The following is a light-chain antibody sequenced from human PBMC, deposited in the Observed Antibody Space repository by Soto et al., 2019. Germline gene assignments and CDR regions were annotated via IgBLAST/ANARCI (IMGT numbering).Light chain of an antibody. CDR1: SSDVGGYNY. Sequence: QSVLTQPGSVSGSPGQSITISCTGTSSDVGGYNYVSWYQQYPGKAPKLMIYEVSNRPSGVSNRFSGSKSGNTASLTISGLQAEDEADYYCSSYTSSSTWVFGGGTKVTVL. J-gene: IGLJ3*02. CDR2: EVS. CDR3: SSYTSSSTWV. V-gene: IGLV2-14*01.